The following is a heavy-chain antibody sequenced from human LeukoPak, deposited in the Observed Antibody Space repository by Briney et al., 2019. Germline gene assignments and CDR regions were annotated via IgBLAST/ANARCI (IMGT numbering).Heavy chain of an antibody. J-gene: IGHJ4*02. CDR3: ARGVRGGSCFDY. V-gene: IGHV4-34*01. Sequence: SETLSLTCAVYGGSFSGYYWNWIRQPPGKGLEWIGEINHSGSTNYNQSLKSRVTISVDTSKNQFSLRLSSVTAADTAVYYCARGVRGGSCFDYWGQGTLVTVSS. D-gene: IGHD2-15*01. CDR2: INHSGST. CDR1: GGSFSGYY.